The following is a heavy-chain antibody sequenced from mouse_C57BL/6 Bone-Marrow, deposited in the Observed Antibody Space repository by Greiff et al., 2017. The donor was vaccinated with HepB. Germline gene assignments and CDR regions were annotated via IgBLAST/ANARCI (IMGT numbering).Heavy chain of an antibody. Sequence: EVKVEESGGGLVQPGGSMKLSCVASGFTFSNYWMNWVRQSPEKGLEWVAQIRLKSDNYSTHYAESVKGRFTISRDDSKSSVYLQMNNLRAEDTGIYCCTKFLDYWGQGTTLTVSS. CDR1: GFTFSNYW. CDR2: IRLKSDNYST. CDR3: TKFLDY. J-gene: IGHJ2*01. V-gene: IGHV6-3*01.